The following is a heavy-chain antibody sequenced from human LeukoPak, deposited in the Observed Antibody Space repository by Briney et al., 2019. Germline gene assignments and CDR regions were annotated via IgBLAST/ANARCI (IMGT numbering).Heavy chain of an antibody. CDR2: IKQDGSEK. Sequence: GGSLRLSCAASGFTFSSYWMSWVRQAPGKGLEWVANIKQDGSEKYYVDSVKGRFTISRDNAKNSLYLQMNSLRAEDTAVYYRARGHNWRLRYFDYWGQGNLVTVSS. CDR3: ARGHNWRLRYFDY. CDR1: GFTFSSYW. V-gene: IGHV3-7*01. J-gene: IGHJ4*02. D-gene: IGHD1-1*01.